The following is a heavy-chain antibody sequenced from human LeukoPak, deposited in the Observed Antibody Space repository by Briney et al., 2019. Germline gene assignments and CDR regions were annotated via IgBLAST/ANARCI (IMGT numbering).Heavy chain of an antibody. D-gene: IGHD6-19*01. V-gene: IGHV4-38-2*02. CDR2: IYHSGST. Sequence: SETLSLTCTVSGYSISSGYYWGWIRQPPGKGLEWIGSIYHSGSTYYNPSLKSRVTISVDTSKNQFSLKLSSVTAADTAVYYCARCEPDSSGWYRPNYYYYMDVWGKGTTVTVSS. J-gene: IGHJ6*03. CDR3: ARCEPDSSGWYRPNYYYYMDV. CDR1: GYSISSGYY.